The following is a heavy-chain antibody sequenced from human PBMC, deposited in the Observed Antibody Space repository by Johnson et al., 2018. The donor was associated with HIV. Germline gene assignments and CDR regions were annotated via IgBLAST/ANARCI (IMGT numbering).Heavy chain of an antibody. CDR1: GITFSSYA. J-gene: IGHJ3*01. Sequence: QMQLVESGGGVVQPGRSLRLSCAVSGITFSSYAMHWVRQAPGKGLEWVAVISYDGSNKYYADSVKGRFTISRDNSKNTLYLQMNSLKADDTALYYRAGGSPSGTDFAFDVWGHGTTVTVSS. CDR3: AGGSPSGTDFAFDV. CDR2: ISYDGSNK. D-gene: IGHD1-26*01. V-gene: IGHV3-30*04.